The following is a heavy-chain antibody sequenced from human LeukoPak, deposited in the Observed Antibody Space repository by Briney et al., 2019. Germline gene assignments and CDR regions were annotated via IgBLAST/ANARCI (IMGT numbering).Heavy chain of an antibody. CDR3: ARAGSSWYYYYYYMDV. CDR2: MNPNSGNT. Sequence: ASVKVSCKASGYTFTSYDINWVRQAPGQGLEWMGWMNPNSGNTGYAQKFQGRVTITRNTSISTAYMELSSLRSEDTAVYYCARAGSSWYYYYYYMDVWGKGTTVTVSS. D-gene: IGHD6-13*01. V-gene: IGHV1-8*03. J-gene: IGHJ6*03. CDR1: GYTFTSYD.